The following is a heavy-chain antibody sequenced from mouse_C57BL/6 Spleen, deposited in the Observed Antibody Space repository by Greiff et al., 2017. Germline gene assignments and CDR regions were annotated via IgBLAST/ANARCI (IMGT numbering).Heavy chain of an antibody. CDR3: VTPYEYDGAWFAY. Sequence: EVKLMESGGGLVQPKGSLKLSCAASGFSFNTYAMNWVRQAPGQGLEWVARIRSKSNNYATYYADSVKDRFTISRDDSESMLYLQMNNLKTEDTARYYCVTPYEYDGAWFAYWGQGTLVTVSA. CDR1: GFSFNTYA. J-gene: IGHJ3*01. CDR2: IRSKSNNYAT. D-gene: IGHD2-4*01. V-gene: IGHV10-1*01.